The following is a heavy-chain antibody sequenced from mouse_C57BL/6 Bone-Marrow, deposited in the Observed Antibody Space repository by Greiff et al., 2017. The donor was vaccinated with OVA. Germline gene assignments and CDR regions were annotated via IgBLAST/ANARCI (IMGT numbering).Heavy chain of an antibody. J-gene: IGHJ3*01. CDR2: IYPRSGNT. D-gene: IGHD2-4*01. CDR3: ARGNYDYDGFAY. Sequence: QVHVKQSGAELARPGASVKLSCKASGYTFTSYGISWVKQRTGQGLEWIGEIYPRSGNTYYNEKFKGKATLTADKSSSTAYMELRSLTSEDSAVYFCARGNYDYDGFAYWGQGTLVTVSA. V-gene: IGHV1-81*01. CDR1: GYTFTSYG.